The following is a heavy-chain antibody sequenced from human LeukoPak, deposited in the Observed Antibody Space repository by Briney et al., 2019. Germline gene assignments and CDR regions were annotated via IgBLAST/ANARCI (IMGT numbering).Heavy chain of an antibody. J-gene: IGHJ1*01. Sequence: GASVKVSCKASGGTFSGYAISWVRQAPGQGLEWMGGIIPIFGTANYAQKFQGRVTITTDESTSTAYMELGSLRSEDTAVYYCARGEYSSPPRHWGQGTLVTVSS. CDR2: IIPIFGTA. CDR1: GGTFSGYA. D-gene: IGHD6-6*01. CDR3: ARGEYSSPPRH. V-gene: IGHV1-69*05.